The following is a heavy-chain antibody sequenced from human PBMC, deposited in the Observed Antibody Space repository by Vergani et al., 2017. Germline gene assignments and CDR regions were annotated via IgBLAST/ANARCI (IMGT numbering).Heavy chain of an antibody. V-gene: IGHV1-69*13. CDR2: LIPIFGTT. D-gene: IGHD2-15*01. Sequence: QVQLVQSGAEVKKPGSSLKVSCKASGGTFSTYAISWVRQAPGQGLEWMGRLIPIFGTTNYAQNFQGRVTITADESTSTAYMELSSLRSEDTAVYYCARDLRYCSGCSCYLDYWGQGTLITVSS. CDR3: ARDLRYCSGCSCYLDY. J-gene: IGHJ4*02. CDR1: GGTFSTYA.